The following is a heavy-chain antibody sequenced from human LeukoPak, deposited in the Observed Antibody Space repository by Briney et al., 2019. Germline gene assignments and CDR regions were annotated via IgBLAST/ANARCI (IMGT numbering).Heavy chain of an antibody. CDR2: IYYSGST. J-gene: IGHJ4*02. Sequence: LETLSLTCTVSGGSISSYYWSWIRQPPGKGLEWIGYIYYSGSTNYNPSLKSRVTISVDTSKNQFSLKLSSVTAADTAVYYCARHEFASPFDSWGQGTLVTVSS. V-gene: IGHV4-59*08. D-gene: IGHD2-21*01. CDR3: ARHEFASPFDS. CDR1: GGSISSYY.